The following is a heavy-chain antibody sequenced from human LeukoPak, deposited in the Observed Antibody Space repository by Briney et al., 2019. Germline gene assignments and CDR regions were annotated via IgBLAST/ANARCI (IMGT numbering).Heavy chain of an antibody. CDR2: IKQDGSEK. J-gene: IGHJ6*03. V-gene: IGHV3-7*01. CDR1: GFTFSSYW. Sequence: GGSLRLSCAASGFTFSSYWMSWVRQAPGKGLEWVANIKQDGSEKYYVDSVKGRFTISRDNAKNSLYLQMNSLRAEDTAVYYCARNGYSSSWPYYYYYYYYMDVWGKGTTVTISS. D-gene: IGHD6-13*01. CDR3: ARNGYSSSWPYYYYYYYYMDV.